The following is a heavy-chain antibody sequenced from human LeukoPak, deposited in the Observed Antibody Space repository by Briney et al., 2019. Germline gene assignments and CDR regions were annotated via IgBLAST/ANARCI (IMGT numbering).Heavy chain of an antibody. CDR2: INTNTGNP. D-gene: IGHD3-10*01. CDR3: ARYWFDYYGSGSYFGY. V-gene: IGHV7-4-1*02. Sequence: ASVKVSCKASGYTFTSYAMNWVRQAPGQGLEWMGWINTNTGNPTYAQGFTGRFVFSLDTSVSTAYLQISSLKAEDTAVYYCARYWFDYYGSGSYFGYWGQGTLVTVSS. J-gene: IGHJ4*02. CDR1: GYTFTSYA.